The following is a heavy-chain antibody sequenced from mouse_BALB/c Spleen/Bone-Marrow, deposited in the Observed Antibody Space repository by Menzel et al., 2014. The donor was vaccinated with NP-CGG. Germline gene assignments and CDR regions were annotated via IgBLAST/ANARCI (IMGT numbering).Heavy chain of an antibody. CDR1: GYAFTNYL. D-gene: IGHD4-1*01. V-gene: IGHV1-54*01. J-gene: IGHJ3*01. CDR2: INPGSGGT. Sequence: VQLQESGAELVRPGTSVKVSCKASGYAFTNYLIEWVKQRPGHGLEWIGVINPGSGGTNYNEKFKGKATLTADKSSSTAYMQLSSLTSDDSAVYFCARELGVFAYWGQGTLVTVSA. CDR3: ARELGVFAY.